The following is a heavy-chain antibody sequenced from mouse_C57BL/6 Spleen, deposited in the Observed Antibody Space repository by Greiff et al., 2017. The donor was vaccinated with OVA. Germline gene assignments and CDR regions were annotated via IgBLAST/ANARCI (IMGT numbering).Heavy chain of an antibody. Sequence: EVQLVESGPELVKPGASVKIPCKASGYTFTDYNMDWVKQSHGKSLEWIGDINPNNGGTIYNQKFKGKATLTVDKSSSTAYMELRSLTSEDTAVYYCARGGDYYGSSYGFDYWGQGTTLTVSS. CDR2: INPNNGGT. D-gene: IGHD1-1*01. J-gene: IGHJ2*01. V-gene: IGHV1-18*01. CDR3: ARGGDYYGSSYGFDY. CDR1: GYTFTDYN.